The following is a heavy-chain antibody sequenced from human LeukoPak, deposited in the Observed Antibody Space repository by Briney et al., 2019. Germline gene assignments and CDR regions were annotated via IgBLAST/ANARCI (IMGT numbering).Heavy chain of an antibody. J-gene: IGHJ4*02. V-gene: IGHV3-23*01. D-gene: IGHD5-18*01. Sequence: GGSLRLSCAASGFTLSSYAMSWVRQATGKGLEGVSAIRGGGDRTSYADSVKGRFTISRDNSKTTLYLQMNRLRAEDTAVYYCAKDEYSYGSVLDYWGQGTLVTVSS. CDR2: IRGGGDRT. CDR1: GFTLSSYA. CDR3: AKDEYSYGSVLDY.